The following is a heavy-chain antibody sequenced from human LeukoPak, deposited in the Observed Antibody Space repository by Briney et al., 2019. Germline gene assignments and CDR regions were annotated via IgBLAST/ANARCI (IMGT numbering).Heavy chain of an antibody. CDR1: CGSISSPY. CDR3: ARDYGVWFGEHYYYNGMDV. Sequence: SETLSLTCTVSCGSISSPYWTWIRQPAGKGLEWIGRFYTSGIANYNPSLKSRVTMSVDTSKNQFSLKVTSVTAADTAIYYYARDYGVWFGEHYYYNGMDVWGQGISVTVSS. D-gene: IGHD3-10*01. J-gene: IGHJ6*02. V-gene: IGHV4-4*07. CDR2: FYTSGIA.